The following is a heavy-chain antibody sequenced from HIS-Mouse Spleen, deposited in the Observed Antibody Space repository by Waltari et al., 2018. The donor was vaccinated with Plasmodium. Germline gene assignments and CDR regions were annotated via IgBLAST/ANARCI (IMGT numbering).Heavy chain of an antibody. CDR2: IKQDGSEK. V-gene: IGHV3-7*01. D-gene: IGHD6-13*01. CDR3: ASSWYWYFDL. Sequence: EVQLVESGGGLVQPGGSLRLSCAASVFTCSSYWMSWVRQAPGKGLEWVANIKQDGSEKYYVDSVKGRFTISRDNAKNSRYLQMNSLRAEDTAVYYCASSWYWYFDLWGRGTLVTVSS. J-gene: IGHJ2*01. CDR1: VFTCSSYW.